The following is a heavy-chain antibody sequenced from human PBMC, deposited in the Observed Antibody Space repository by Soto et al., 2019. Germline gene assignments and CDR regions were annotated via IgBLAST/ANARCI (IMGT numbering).Heavy chain of an antibody. Sequence: GGSLRLSCAASGFTFSSYAMSWVRQAPGKGLEWVSAISGSGGSTYYADSVKGRFTISRDNSKNTLYLQMNSLRAEDTAVYYCAKYPMGRYGSRYGFMDVWGKGTTVTVSS. CDR1: GFTFSSYA. CDR3: AKYPMGRYGSRYGFMDV. CDR2: ISGSGGST. D-gene: IGHD3-10*01. V-gene: IGHV3-23*01. J-gene: IGHJ6*04.